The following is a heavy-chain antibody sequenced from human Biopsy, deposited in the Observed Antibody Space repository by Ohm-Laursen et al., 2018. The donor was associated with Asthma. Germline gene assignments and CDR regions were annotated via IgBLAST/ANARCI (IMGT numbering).Heavy chain of an antibody. D-gene: IGHD2-8*01. V-gene: IGHV3-30*03. CDR3: ARERAGVLGSYNGMDV. CDR1: GFTFSSYG. Sequence: RSLRLSCAATGFTFSSYGMHWVRQVAGKGLDWVAVVTYDGISQYYAESVKGRFTISRDNSRNTLNLQMNSVRPDDTAVYFCARERAGVLGSYNGMDVWGPGTTVSVSS. J-gene: IGHJ6*02. CDR2: VTYDGISQ.